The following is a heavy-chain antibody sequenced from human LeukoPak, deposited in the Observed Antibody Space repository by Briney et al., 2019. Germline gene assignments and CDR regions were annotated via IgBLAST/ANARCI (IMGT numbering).Heavy chain of an antibody. CDR3: ARGYSSGWFTGPDYFDY. V-gene: IGHV4-59*12. CDR1: GGSISSYY. J-gene: IGHJ4*02. Sequence: SETLSLTCTVSGGSISSYYWSWIRQPPGKGLEWIGYIFHTGSTNYNPSLKSRVTISVDTSKNQFSLKLSSVTAADTAVYYCARGYSSGWFTGPDYFDYWGQGTLVTVSS. D-gene: IGHD6-19*01. CDR2: IFHTGST.